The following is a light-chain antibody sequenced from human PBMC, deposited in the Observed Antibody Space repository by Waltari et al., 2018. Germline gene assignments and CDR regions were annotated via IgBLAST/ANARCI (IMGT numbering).Light chain of an antibody. CDR3: QQRSKWPRT. CDR2: DAS. Sequence: EIVLTQSPATLSLSPGARATLSCRASQSISSDLGWYQQKPGQAPRLLIYDASNRATGIPARFRGSGSGTDFTLTISSLEFEDIAVYYCQQRSKWPRTFGQGTKVEI. V-gene: IGKV3-11*01. CDR1: QSISSD. J-gene: IGKJ1*01.